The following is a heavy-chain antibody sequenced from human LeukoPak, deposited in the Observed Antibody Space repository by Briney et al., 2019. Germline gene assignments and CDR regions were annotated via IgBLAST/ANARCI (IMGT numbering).Heavy chain of an antibody. D-gene: IGHD3-10*01. CDR2: MNPNSGNT. V-gene: IGHV1-8*01. Sequence: ASVKVSCKASGYTFTSYDINWVRQATGQGLEWMGWMNPNSGNTGYAQKFQGRVTMTRNTSISTAHMELSSLRSEDTAVYYCARGPPQRLLWFGELSTYYYYYYGMDVWGQGTTVTVSS. J-gene: IGHJ6*02. CDR3: ARGPPQRLLWFGELSTYYYYYYGMDV. CDR1: GYTFTSYD.